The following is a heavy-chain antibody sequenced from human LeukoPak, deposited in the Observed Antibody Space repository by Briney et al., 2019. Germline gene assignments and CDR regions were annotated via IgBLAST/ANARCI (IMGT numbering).Heavy chain of an antibody. V-gene: IGHV5-51*01. J-gene: IGHJ4*02. Sequence: GESLQISCQGSGYSFNNFWIGWARQMPGKGLEWLGLIFPGDSDTRYSPSFQGQVTISADKSISTAYPQWSSLKASDTAMYYCARHRTSEMATPLFDYWGQGTLVTVSS. CDR3: ARHRTSEMATPLFDY. CDR1: GYSFNNFW. CDR2: IFPGDSDT. D-gene: IGHD5-24*01.